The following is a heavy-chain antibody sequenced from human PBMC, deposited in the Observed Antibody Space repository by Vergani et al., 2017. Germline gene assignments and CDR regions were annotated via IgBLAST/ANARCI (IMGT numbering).Heavy chain of an antibody. CDR3: ARHRGSGGFFPSSYFYGMGV. CDR1: DSSIMTNPY. CDR2: IHHSGDT. D-gene: IGHD3-10*01. Sequence: QVQLQESGPGLVKPSETLTLTCDVSDSSIMTNPYWGWFRQSPGKGLEWIGCIHHSGDTHYNSSLKSRVSISIVSSSKFSLSLTSETAADTAIYYCARHRGSGGFFPSSYFYGMGVWGHGTTVTVSS. V-gene: IGHV4-38-2*01. J-gene: IGHJ6*02.